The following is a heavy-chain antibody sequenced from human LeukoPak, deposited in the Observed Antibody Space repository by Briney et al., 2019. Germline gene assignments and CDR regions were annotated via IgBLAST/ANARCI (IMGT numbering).Heavy chain of an antibody. CDR3: ARGGVGATKGHAFDI. CDR1: GGSISSYY. D-gene: IGHD1-26*01. CDR2: IYYSGST. V-gene: IGHV4-59*01. Sequence: SETLSLTCTVSGGSISSYYWSWIRQPPGKGLEWIGYIYYSGSTNYNPSLKSRATISVDTSKNQFSLKLSSVTAADTAVYYCARGGVGATKGHAFDIWGQGTMVTVSS. J-gene: IGHJ3*02.